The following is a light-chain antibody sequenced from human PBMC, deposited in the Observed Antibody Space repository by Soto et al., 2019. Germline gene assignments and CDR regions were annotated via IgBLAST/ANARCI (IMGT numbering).Light chain of an antibody. Sequence: QSVLTQPPSASGSPGQSVTISCAGTYSDIGDYNYVSWYQQHPDKVPKLIIYEVTKRPSGVPDRFSGSKSGYTASLTVSDLQPADEAVYYCSSYSGTNSNVIFGGGTKSPS. CDR3: SSYSGTNSNVI. V-gene: IGLV2-8*01. CDR1: YSDIGDYNY. CDR2: EVT. J-gene: IGLJ2*01.